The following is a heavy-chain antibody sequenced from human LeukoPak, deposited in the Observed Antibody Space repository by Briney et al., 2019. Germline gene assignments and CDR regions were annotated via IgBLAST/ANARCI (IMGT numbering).Heavy chain of an antibody. J-gene: IGHJ4*02. CDR2: TIPIFGTA. D-gene: IGHD5-12*01. CDR1: GGTFSSYA. V-gene: IGHV1-69*13. CDR3: AREPGYSGYGYYFDY. Sequence: SVKVSCKASGGTFSSYAISWVRQAPGQGLEWMGGTIPIFGTANYAQKFQGRVTITADESTSTAYMELSSLRSEDTAVYYCAREPGYSGYGYYFDYWGQGTLVTVSS.